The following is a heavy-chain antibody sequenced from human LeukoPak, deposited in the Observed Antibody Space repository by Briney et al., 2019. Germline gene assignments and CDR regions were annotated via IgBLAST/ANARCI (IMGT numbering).Heavy chain of an antibody. CDR1: EFPFSSYS. CDR3: ARGALGYCSGTSCIDFAS. V-gene: IGHV3-21*01. D-gene: IGHD2-2*01. CDR2: ISSGSNYI. J-gene: IGHJ4*02. Sequence: GGSLRLSCAASEFPFSSYSMNWVRQAPGKGLEWVSPISSGSNYIYYADSVKGRFTISRDNAKKSLYLQMNSLRAEDTAVYYCARGALGYCSGTSCIDFASWGQGALLTVS.